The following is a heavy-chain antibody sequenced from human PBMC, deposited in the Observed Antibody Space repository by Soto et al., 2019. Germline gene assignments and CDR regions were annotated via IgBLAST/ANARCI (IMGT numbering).Heavy chain of an antibody. CDR3: ARDFQDDYSNYGTFDY. Sequence: CLTCTFSVGSISSYYWSLIRQPPGKGLEWIGYIYYSGSTNYNPSLKSRVTISVDTSKNQFSLKLSSVTAADTAVYYCARDFQDDYSNYGTFDYWGQGTLVTVSS. V-gene: IGHV4-59*01. D-gene: IGHD4-4*01. CDR1: VGSISSYY. CDR2: IYYSGST. J-gene: IGHJ4*01.